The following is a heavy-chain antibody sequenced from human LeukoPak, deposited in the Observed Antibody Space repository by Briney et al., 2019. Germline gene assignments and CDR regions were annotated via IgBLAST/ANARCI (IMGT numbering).Heavy chain of an antibody. CDR3: ESGNRCGYREYSFDF. J-gene: IGHJ4*02. Sequence: GGSLRLSCAASGFTFSSYAMSWVRQAPGKGLEWVSAIRVSGGNTYYADSVKGRFTISRDNSKNTLYLQMNSLRVEATDVSECESGNRCGYREYSFDFCGQG. V-gene: IGHV3-23*01. CDR2: IRVSGGNT. D-gene: IGHD5-18*01. CDR1: GFTFSSYA.